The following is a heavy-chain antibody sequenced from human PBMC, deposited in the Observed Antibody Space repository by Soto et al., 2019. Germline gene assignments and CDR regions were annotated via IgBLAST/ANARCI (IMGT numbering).Heavy chain of an antibody. CDR3: ARQSPGRFDP. CDR2: IYYSGST. J-gene: IGHJ5*02. CDR1: GGSISSYY. Sequence: PSETLSLTCTVSGGSISSYYWSWIRQPPGKGLEWIGYIYYSGSTNYNPSLKSRVTISVDTSKNQFSLKLSSVTAADTAVYYCARQSPGRFDPWGQGTLVTVSS. V-gene: IGHV4-59*08.